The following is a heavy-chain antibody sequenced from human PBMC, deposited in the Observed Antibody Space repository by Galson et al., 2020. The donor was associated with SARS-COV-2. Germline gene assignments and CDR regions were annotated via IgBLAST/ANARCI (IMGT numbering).Heavy chain of an antibody. V-gene: IGHV4-30-2*01. CDR1: GTSISSGSYS. CDR2: ISHSGGT. D-gene: IGHD4-17*01. J-gene: IGHJ3*02. Sequence: SQTLSLTCAVSGTSISSGSYSWNWIRQPPGRGLEWIGYISHSGGTYYNPSLKSRVTISGDRSKNQFSLRLSSVTAADTAVYYCARLHYGEYAPEAFDIWGPGTRVTVAS. CDR3: ARLHYGEYAPEAFDI.